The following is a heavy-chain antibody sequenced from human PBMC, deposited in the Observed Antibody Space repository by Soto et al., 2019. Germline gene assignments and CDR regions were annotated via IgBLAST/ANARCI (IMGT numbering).Heavy chain of an antibody. J-gene: IGHJ6*02. CDR2: IYPGDSDT. Sequence: GESLKISWRGSGYSFTSYWIGWVRQMPGKGLEWMGIIYPGDSDTRYSPSFQGQVTISADKSISTAYLQWSSLKASDTAMYYCAVGESDGYSSSWDGMDVWGQGTTVTVSS. V-gene: IGHV5-51*01. CDR1: GYSFTSYW. D-gene: IGHD6-13*01. CDR3: AVGESDGYSSSWDGMDV.